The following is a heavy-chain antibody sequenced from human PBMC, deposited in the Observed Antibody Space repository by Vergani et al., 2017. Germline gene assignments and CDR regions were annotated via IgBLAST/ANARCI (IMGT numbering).Heavy chain of an antibody. D-gene: IGHD2-2*01. CDR3: ARRGAYCSSTSCYGGYYYYGMDV. J-gene: IGHJ6*02. Sequence: QVQLVQSGSELKKPGASVKVSCKASGSPFTSYAMNWVRQAPGQGLEWMGWINTNTGNPTYAQGFTGRFIFSLDTSVSTAYLQISSLKAEDTAVYYCARRGAYCSSTSCYGGYYYYGMDVWGQGTTVTVSS. V-gene: IGHV7-4-1*02. CDR2: INTNTGNP. CDR1: GSPFTSYA.